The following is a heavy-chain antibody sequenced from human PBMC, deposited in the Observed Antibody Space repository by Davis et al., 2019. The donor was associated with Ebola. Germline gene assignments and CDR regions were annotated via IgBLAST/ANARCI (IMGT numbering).Heavy chain of an antibody. CDR1: GGSISSSSYY. Sequence: SETLSLTCTVPGGSISSSSYYWGWIRQPPGKGLEWIGSIYYSGSTYYNPSLKSRVTISVDTSKNQFSLKLSSVTAADTAVYYCASLEMATIYETLMGGGRFDYWGQGTLVTVSS. J-gene: IGHJ4*02. CDR3: ASLEMATIYETLMGGGRFDY. V-gene: IGHV4-39*01. CDR2: IYYSGST. D-gene: IGHD5-24*01.